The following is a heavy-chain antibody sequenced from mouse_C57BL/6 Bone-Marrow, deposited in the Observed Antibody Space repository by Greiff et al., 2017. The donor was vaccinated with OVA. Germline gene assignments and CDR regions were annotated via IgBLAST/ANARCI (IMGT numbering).Heavy chain of an antibody. CDR2: ISGGGGNT. Sequence: DVKLQESGGGLVKPGGSLKLSCAASGFTFSSYTMSWVRQTPEKRLEWVATISGGGGNTYYPDSVKGRFTISRDNAKNTLYLQMSSLRSEDTALYYCARLGRVAYWGQGTLVTVSA. CDR3: ARLGRVAY. J-gene: IGHJ3*01. CDR1: GFTFSSYT. V-gene: IGHV5-9*01.